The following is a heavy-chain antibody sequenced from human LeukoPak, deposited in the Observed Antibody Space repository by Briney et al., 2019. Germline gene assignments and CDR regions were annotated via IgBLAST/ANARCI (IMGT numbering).Heavy chain of an antibody. CDR2: IYYSGST. V-gene: IGHV4-30-4*01. D-gene: IGHD3-22*01. Sequence: PSETPSLTCTVSGGSISSGDYYWSWIRQPPGKGLEWIGYIYYSGSTYYNPSLKSRVTISVDTSKNQFSLKLSSVTAADTAVYYCARAVEITMIVVVSHFDYWGQGTLVTVSS. CDR1: GGSISSGDYY. CDR3: ARAVEITMIVVVSHFDY. J-gene: IGHJ4*02.